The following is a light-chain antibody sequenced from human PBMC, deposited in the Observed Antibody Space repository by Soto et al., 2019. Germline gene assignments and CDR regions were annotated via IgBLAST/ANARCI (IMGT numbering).Light chain of an antibody. CDR3: LQHYNFPYT. CDR2: SAS. Sequence: AIQMTQSPSSLSASVGDRVTITCRASQGSGNDLGWYQHRPGKAPKLLIYSASSLQSGVPSRFSGSGSGTGFTLTISSLQPEDFATYYCLQHYNFPYTFGQGTKLEIK. V-gene: IGKV1-6*01. CDR1: QGSGND. J-gene: IGKJ2*01.